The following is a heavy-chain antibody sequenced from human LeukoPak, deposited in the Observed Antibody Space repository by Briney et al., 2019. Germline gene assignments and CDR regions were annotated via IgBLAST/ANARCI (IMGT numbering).Heavy chain of an antibody. J-gene: IGHJ6*03. Sequence: GGSLRLSCAASGFTFDDYGMSWVRQAPGKGLEWVSGINWNGGSTGYADSVKGRFTISRDNAKNSLYLHMNSLRAEDTAVYYCARDPPILTGPYYYYMDIWGKGTTVTISS. V-gene: IGHV3-20*04. CDR2: INWNGGST. CDR3: ARDPPILTGPYYYYMDI. D-gene: IGHD3-9*01. CDR1: GFTFDDYG.